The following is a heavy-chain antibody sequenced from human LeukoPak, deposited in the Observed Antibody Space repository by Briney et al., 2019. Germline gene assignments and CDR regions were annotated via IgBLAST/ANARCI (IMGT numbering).Heavy chain of an antibody. J-gene: IGHJ4*02. D-gene: IGHD7-27*01. Sequence: SETLSLTCTVSGGSISSGSYYWSWIRQPAGKGLEWIGRIYTSRSTNYNPSLKSRVTISVDTSKNQFSLKLSSVTAADTAVYYCVREPLTGSFDYWGQGTLVTVSS. CDR1: GGSISSGSYY. CDR3: VREPLTGSFDY. CDR2: IYTSRST. V-gene: IGHV4-61*02.